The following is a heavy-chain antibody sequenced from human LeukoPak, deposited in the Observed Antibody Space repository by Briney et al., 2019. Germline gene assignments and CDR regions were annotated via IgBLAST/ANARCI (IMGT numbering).Heavy chain of an antibody. CDR1: GGSFSGYY. CDR3: ARRGGYSYGYYNYYYGMDV. D-gene: IGHD5-18*01. J-gene: IGHJ6*02. V-gene: IGHV4-34*01. CDR2: INHSGST. Sequence: ESSETLSLTCAVYGGSFSGYYWIWIRQPPGKGLEWIGEINHSGSTNYNPSLKSRVTISVDTSKNQFSLKLSSVTAADTAVYYCARRGGYSYGYYNYYYGMDVWGQGTTVTVSS.